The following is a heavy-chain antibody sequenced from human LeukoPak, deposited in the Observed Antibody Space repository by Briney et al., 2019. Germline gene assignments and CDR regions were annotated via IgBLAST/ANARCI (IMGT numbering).Heavy chain of an antibody. Sequence: ASVKVSCKASGYTFTSYYMHWVRQAPGQGLEWMGITNPSGGSTSYAQKFQGRVTMTRDTSTSTVYMELSSLRSEDTAVYYCARDGMDIVVVVAAYFDYWGQGTLVTVSS. V-gene: IGHV1-46*01. CDR2: TNPSGGST. CDR1: GYTFTSYY. CDR3: ARDGMDIVVVVAAYFDY. J-gene: IGHJ4*02. D-gene: IGHD2-15*01.